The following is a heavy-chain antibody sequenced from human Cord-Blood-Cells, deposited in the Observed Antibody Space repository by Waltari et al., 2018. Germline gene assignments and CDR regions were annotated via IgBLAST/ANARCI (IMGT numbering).Heavy chain of an antibody. D-gene: IGHD1-1*01. CDR1: GYTLTSYA. Sequence: QVQLVQSGAEVKKPGASVKVSCKASGYTLTSYAMHWLRQAPGQRLERMGWINAGNGNTKYSQKFQGRVTITRDTSASTAYMELSSLRSEDTAVYYCTNWNENIYGMDVWGQGTTVTVSS. CDR3: TNWNENIYGMDV. J-gene: IGHJ6*02. CDR2: INAGNGNT. V-gene: IGHV1-3*01.